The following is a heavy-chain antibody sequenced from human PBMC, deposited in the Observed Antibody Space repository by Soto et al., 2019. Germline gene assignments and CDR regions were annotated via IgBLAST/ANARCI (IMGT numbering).Heavy chain of an antibody. CDR3: ARSYCSGGSCLPHDI. CDR2: IYYSGST. D-gene: IGHD2-15*01. V-gene: IGHV4-31*03. J-gene: IGHJ3*02. CDR1: GGSISSGGYY. Sequence: PSETLSLTCTVSGGSISSGGYYWSWIRQHPGKGLKWIGYIYYSGSTYYNPSLKSRVTISVDTSKNQFSLKLSSVTAADTAVYYCARSYCSGGSCLPHDIWGQGTMVTVSS.